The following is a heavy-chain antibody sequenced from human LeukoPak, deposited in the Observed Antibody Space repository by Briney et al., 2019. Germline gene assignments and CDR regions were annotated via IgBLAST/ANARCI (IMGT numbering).Heavy chain of an antibody. CDR2: IYSGGST. J-gene: IGHJ5*02. Sequence: PGGSVRLSCGASGFSVSSNYMSWVHQAPGKGLEWVSVIYSGGSTYYADSVKGRFTISRHNSKNTLYLQMNSPRAEDTAVYYCARDQGYNWFDPWGQGTLVTVSS. CDR1: GFSVSSNY. V-gene: IGHV3-53*01. CDR3: ARDQGYNWFDP.